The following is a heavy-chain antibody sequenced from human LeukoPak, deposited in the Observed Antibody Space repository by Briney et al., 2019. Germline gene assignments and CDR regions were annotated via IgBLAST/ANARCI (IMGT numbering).Heavy chain of an antibody. Sequence: SETLSLTCAVYGGSFSGYYWSWIRQPPGKGLEWIGEINHSGSTNYNPSLKSRVTISVDTSKNQFSLKLSSVTAADTGVYYCARDTSSSWHDWFDPWGQGTLVTVSS. CDR2: INHSGST. CDR1: GGSFSGYY. J-gene: IGHJ5*02. D-gene: IGHD6-13*01. CDR3: ARDTSSSWHDWFDP. V-gene: IGHV4-34*01.